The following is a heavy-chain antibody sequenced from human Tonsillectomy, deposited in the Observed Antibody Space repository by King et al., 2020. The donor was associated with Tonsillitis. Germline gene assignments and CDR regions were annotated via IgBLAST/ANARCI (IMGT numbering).Heavy chain of an antibody. D-gene: IGHD1-7*01. CDR3: ARPKLELHAFDI. CDR1: GFTFSDHF. CDR2: IGTSSSYT. Sequence: VQLVESGGGLVEPGGSLRLSCAASGFTFSDHFMTWVRQAPGRGLEWVSYIGTSSSYTKYADSVKGRFTISRDNAKNSRYLQMNSLRVEDTAVYYCARPKLELHAFDIWGQGTMVTVSS. J-gene: IGHJ3*02. V-gene: IGHV3-11*05.